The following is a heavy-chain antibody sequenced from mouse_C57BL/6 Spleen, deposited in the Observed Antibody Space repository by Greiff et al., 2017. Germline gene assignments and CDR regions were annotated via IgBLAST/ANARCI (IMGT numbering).Heavy chain of an antibody. J-gene: IGHJ2*01. V-gene: IGHV7-3*01. D-gene: IGHD2-4*01. Sequence: EVQVVESGGGLVQPGGSLSLSCAASGFTFTDYYMSWVRQPPGKALEWLGFIRNKANGYTTEYSAFVKGRFTISRDNSQSILYLQMNALRAEDSATYYCARSIYYDYESYFDYWGQGTTLTVSS. CDR3: ARSIYYDYESYFDY. CDR1: GFTFTDYY. CDR2: IRNKANGYTT.